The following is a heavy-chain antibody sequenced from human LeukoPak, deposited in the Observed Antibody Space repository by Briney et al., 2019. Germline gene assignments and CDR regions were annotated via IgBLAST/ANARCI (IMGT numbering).Heavy chain of an antibody. CDR2: IYHSGST. J-gene: IGHJ6*03. D-gene: IGHD6-13*01. V-gene: IGHV4-30-2*01. CDR3: ARDGRDSSSWYDYYYYMDV. Sequence: PSQTLSLTCTVSGGSISSGGYYWSWIRQPPGKGLEWIGYIYHSGSTYYNPSLKSRVTISVDRSKNQFPLKLSSVTAADTAVYYCARDGRDSSSWYDYYYYMDVWGKGTTVTVSS. CDR1: GGSISSGGYY.